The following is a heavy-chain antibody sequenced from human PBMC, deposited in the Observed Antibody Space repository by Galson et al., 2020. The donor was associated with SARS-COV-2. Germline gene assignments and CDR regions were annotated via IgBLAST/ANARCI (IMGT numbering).Heavy chain of an antibody. Sequence: SETLSLTCSVSGGSISSSTHYWDWIRQPPGKGLEWIGSIYYSGSTSYTPSLKSRVTISVDTSKNQFSLKLTSVTAADTAIYYCARHVTYCRGTRCDPGYMDVWGKGTTVTVFS. V-gene: IGHV4-39*01. J-gene: IGHJ6*03. CDR2: IYYSGST. CDR1: GGSISSSTHY. D-gene: IGHD2-2*01. CDR3: ARHVTYCRGTRCDPGYMDV.